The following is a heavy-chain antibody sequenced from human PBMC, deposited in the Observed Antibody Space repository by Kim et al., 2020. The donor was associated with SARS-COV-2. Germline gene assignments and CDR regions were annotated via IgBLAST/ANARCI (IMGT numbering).Heavy chain of an antibody. CDR3: AKMPQGDYGDYGHLDY. CDR1: GFTFSSYA. Sequence: GGSLRLSCAASGFTFSSYAMSWVRQAPGKGLEWVSAISGSGGSTYYADSVKGRFTISRDNSKNTLYLQMNSLRAEDTAVYYCAKMPQGDYGDYGHLDYWGQGTLVTVSS. V-gene: IGHV3-23*01. D-gene: IGHD4-17*01. J-gene: IGHJ4*02. CDR2: ISGSGGST.